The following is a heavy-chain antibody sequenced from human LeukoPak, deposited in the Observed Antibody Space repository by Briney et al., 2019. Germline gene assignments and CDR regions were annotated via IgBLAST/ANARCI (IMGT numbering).Heavy chain of an antibody. V-gene: IGHV3-30-3*01. D-gene: IGHD5-18*01. CDR1: GFTFSSYA. CDR2: ISYDGSNK. J-gene: IGHJ4*02. Sequence: GGSLRLSCAASGFTFSSYAMHWVRQAPGKGLEWVAVISYDGSNKYYADSVKGRFTISRDNSKNTLYLQMNSLRAEDTAVYYCARDPLHVDTAMVGGLCDYWGQGTLVTVSS. CDR3: ARDPLHVDTAMVGGLCDY.